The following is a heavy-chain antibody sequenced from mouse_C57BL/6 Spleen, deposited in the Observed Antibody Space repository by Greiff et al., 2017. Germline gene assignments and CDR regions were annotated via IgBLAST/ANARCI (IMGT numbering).Heavy chain of an antibody. Sequence: QLQQSGPELVKPGASVKISCKASGYSFTDYNMNWVKQSNGKSLEWIGVINPNYGTTSYNQKFKGKATLTVDQSSSTAYMQLNSLTSEDSAVYYCARRGVYSNYGYFDVWGTGTTVTVSS. CDR1: GYSFTDYN. J-gene: IGHJ1*03. CDR3: ARRGVYSNYGYFDV. CDR2: INPNYGTT. V-gene: IGHV1-39*01. D-gene: IGHD2-5*01.